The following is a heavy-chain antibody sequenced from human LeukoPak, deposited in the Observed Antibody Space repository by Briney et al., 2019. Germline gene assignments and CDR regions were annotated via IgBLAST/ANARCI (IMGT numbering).Heavy chain of an antibody. CDR2: MIPIFVTA. CDR1: GGTFINYA. D-gene: IGHD3-16*01. V-gene: IGHV1-69*06. Sequence: SVRVSSTASGGTFINYAISGVRQSPGGGVGWKGGMIPIFVTANYTQKFQGRVTITADKSMSTAYMELSSLRSEDTAVYYCARDIPGGRWFDPWGQGTLVTVSS. J-gene: IGHJ5*02. CDR3: ARDIPGGRWFDP.